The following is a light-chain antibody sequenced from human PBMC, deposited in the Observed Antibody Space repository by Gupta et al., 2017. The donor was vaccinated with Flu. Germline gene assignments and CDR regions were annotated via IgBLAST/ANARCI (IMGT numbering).Light chain of an antibody. Sequence: QSVLTQPHSASGTPGQRVTISCSGTTSNIGTTTVDWYQHLPGTAPNLLIYGNNKRRSGGPDRFSGSKSGTSAALAISGLQSEEEADYYCEAWDDSRGGRVVFGGGTKVTVL. V-gene: IGLV1-44*01. J-gene: IGLJ3*02. CDR3: EAWDDSRGGRVV. CDR1: TSNIGTTT. CDR2: GNN.